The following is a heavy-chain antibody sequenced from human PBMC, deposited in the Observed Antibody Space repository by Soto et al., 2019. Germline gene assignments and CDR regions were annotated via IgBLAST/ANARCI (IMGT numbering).Heavy chain of an antibody. V-gene: IGHV4-30-4*01. CDR1: GGSISSGDYY. CDR2: IYYSGST. D-gene: IGHD3-22*01. Sequence: PSETLSLTCTVSGGSISSGDYYWSWIRQPPGKGLEWIGYIYYSGSTYYNPSLKSRVTTSVDTSKNQFSLKLSSVTAADTAVYYCARGGHDSSGPLDYWGQGTLVTVSS. CDR3: ARGGHDSSGPLDY. J-gene: IGHJ4*02.